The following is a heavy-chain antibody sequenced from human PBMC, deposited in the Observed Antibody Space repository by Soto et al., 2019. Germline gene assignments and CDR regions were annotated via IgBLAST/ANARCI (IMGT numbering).Heavy chain of an antibody. CDR3: ARDRERDAWYEDY. CDR1: GFSFSNYA. CDR2: ISGRDDST. J-gene: IGHJ4*02. D-gene: IGHD6-13*01. V-gene: IGHV3-23*01. Sequence: EVQLLESGGDLVQPGGSLRLSCVASGFSFSNYAMSWVLQVPGKGLEGVSVISGRDDSTYYADSVKGRFTISRDNSKNTLYLQMNSLRAEDTAIYYCARDRERDAWYEDYWGQGTLVTVSS.